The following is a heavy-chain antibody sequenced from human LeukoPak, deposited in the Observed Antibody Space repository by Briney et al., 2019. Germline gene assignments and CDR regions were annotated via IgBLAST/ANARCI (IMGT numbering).Heavy chain of an antibody. J-gene: IGHJ4*02. Sequence: GGSLRLSCAASGFTFDDYAMHWVRQAPGKGLEWVSGISWNSGSIGYADSVKGRFTISRDNAKNSLYLQMNSLRAEDTALYYCAVGRSGSYYLCDYWGQGTLVTVSS. CDR1: GFTFDDYA. CDR3: AVGRSGSYYLCDY. V-gene: IGHV3-9*01. CDR2: ISWNSGSI. D-gene: IGHD3-10*01.